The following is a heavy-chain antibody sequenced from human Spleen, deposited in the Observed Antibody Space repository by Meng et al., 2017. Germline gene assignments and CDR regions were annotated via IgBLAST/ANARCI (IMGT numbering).Heavy chain of an antibody. Sequence: QGQLQEAGPGEVKPSGALSLTCPASGGSISSGNWWSWVRQPPGKGLERSGDIYHSGSTNYNPSLKSRVTISVDKSKNQFSLKLSSVTAADTAVYYCARGHYTDITQSLHFDYWGQGTLVTVSS. CDR1: GGSISSGNW. CDR3: ARGHYTDITQSLHFDY. V-gene: IGHV4-4*02. D-gene: IGHD2-15*01. CDR2: IYHSGST. J-gene: IGHJ4*02.